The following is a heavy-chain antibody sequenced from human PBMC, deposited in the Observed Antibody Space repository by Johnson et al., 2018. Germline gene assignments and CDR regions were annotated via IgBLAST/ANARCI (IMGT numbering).Heavy chain of an antibody. D-gene: IGHD1-26*01. CDR1: GFTFSSYG. CDR3: ARDRGPGEGSAFDI. Sequence: VQLVESGGGVVQPGRSLRLSCAASGFTFSSYGMHWVRQAPGKGLEWVAVIWYDGSNKYYADSVKGRFTISRDTSKNTLYLQMNSLRAEDTAVDYCARDRGPGEGSAFDIWGQGTMVTVSS. J-gene: IGHJ3*02. V-gene: IGHV3-33*01. CDR2: IWYDGSNK.